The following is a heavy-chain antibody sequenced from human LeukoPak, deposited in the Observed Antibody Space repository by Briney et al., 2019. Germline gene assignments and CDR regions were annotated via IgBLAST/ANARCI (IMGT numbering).Heavy chain of an antibody. D-gene: IGHD3-3*01. CDR1: GGSISSYY. V-gene: IGHV4-4*09. CDR2: IYTSGST. CDR3: ARLLTATDPYYDFWSGYSCWFDP. J-gene: IGHJ5*02. Sequence: SETLSLTCTVSGGSISSYYWSWIRQPPGKGLEWIGYIYTSGSTNYNPSLKSRVTISVDTSKNQFSLKLSSVTAADTAVYYCARLLTATDPYYDFWSGYSCWFDPWGQGTLVTVPS.